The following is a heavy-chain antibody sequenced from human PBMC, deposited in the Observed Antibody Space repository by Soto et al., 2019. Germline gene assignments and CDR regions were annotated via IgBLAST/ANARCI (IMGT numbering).Heavy chain of an antibody. J-gene: IGHJ4*02. CDR3: ALPIAVAEKAGY. Sequence: PGGSLRLSCAASGFTFSSYGMHWVRKAPGKGLEWVAVIWYDGSNKYYADSVKGRFTISRDNSKNTLYLQMNSLRAEDTAVYYCALPIAVAEKAGYWGQGTLVTVSS. CDR1: GFTFSSYG. CDR2: IWYDGSNK. V-gene: IGHV3-33*01. D-gene: IGHD6-19*01.